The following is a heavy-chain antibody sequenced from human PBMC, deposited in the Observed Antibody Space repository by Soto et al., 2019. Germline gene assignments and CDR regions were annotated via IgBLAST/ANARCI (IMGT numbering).Heavy chain of an antibody. D-gene: IGHD2-15*01. V-gene: IGHV3-30*18. CDR3: AKDLGYCSGGSCYEAFDI. Sequence: GGSLSLSCAASGFTFSSYGMHWVRQAPGKGLEWVAVISYDGSNKYYADSVKGRFTISRDNSKNTLYLQMNSLRAEDTAVYYCAKDLGYCSGGSCYEAFDIWGQGTMVTVSS. CDR1: GFTFSSYG. J-gene: IGHJ3*02. CDR2: ISYDGSNK.